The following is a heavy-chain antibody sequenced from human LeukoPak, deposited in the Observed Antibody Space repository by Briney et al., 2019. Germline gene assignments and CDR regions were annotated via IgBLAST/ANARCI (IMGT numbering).Heavy chain of an antibody. Sequence: PGRSLRLSCAASGFTFSSYGMHWVRQAPGKGLEWVAVISYDGSNKYYADSVKGRFTISRDNSKNTLYLQMNSLRAEDTAVYYCAKDSEYYYDSSGYSTHYFDYWGQGTLVTVSS. CDR3: AKDSEYYYDSSGYSTHYFDY. J-gene: IGHJ4*02. D-gene: IGHD3-22*01. V-gene: IGHV3-30*18. CDR2: ISYDGSNK. CDR1: GFTFSSYG.